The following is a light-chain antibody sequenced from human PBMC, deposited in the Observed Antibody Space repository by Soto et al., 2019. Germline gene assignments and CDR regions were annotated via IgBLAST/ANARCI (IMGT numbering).Light chain of an antibody. CDR3: QQRSFFLT. J-gene: IGKJ4*01. CDR2: DAS. V-gene: IGKV3-11*01. Sequence: EIVLTQSPATLSLSPGERATLSCRASQSVSTYLAWYQQKPGQAPRLLIYDASNRATGIPARFSVSGSGTDFTLTVSSLEPEDFAVYYGQQRSFFLTFGGGTKVEIK. CDR1: QSVSTY.